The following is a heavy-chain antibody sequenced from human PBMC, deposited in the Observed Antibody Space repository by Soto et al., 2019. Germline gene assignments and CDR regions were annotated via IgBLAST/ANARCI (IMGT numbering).Heavy chain of an antibody. CDR1: GDSFSSYT. CDR3: ARPSGLVGQYSALPEF. D-gene: IGHD5-12*01. Sequence: QVQLVQSGAEARKPGSSVKISCTVSGDSFSSYTLTWVRQAPGQGLEWMGGIIPIFHSTIYSQRFKGRVTFTADDSTNTADLPLPNLRFDATAIYYCARPSGLVGQYSALPEFWGQGTLVSVSS. CDR2: IIPIFHST. J-gene: IGHJ4*02. V-gene: IGHV1-69*19.